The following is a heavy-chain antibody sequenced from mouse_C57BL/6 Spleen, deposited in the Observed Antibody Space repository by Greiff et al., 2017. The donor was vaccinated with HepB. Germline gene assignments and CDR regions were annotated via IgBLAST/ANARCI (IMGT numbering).Heavy chain of an antibody. Sequence: EVQVVESGGGLVKPGGSLKLSCAASGFTFSSYTMSWVRQTPEKRLEWVATISGGGGNTYYPDSVKGRFTISRDNAKNTLYLQMSSLRSEDTALYYCARRRYFDVWGTGTTVTVSS. CDR3: ARRRYFDV. CDR1: GFTFSSYT. J-gene: IGHJ1*03. V-gene: IGHV5-9*01. CDR2: ISGGGGNT.